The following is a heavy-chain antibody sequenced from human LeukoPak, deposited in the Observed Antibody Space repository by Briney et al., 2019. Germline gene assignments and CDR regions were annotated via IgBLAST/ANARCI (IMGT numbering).Heavy chain of an antibody. V-gene: IGHV3-23*01. D-gene: IGHD3-22*01. CDR2: ISGSGGST. J-gene: IGHJ4*02. CDR3: AKITYYYDSSGYKQEY. CDR1: GFTFSSYA. Sequence: AGGSLRLSCTASGFTFSSYAMSWVRQAPGKGLEWVSAISGSGGSTYYADSVKGRFTISRDNSKNTLYLQMNSLRAEDTAVYYCAKITYYYDSSGYKQEYWGQGTLVTVSS.